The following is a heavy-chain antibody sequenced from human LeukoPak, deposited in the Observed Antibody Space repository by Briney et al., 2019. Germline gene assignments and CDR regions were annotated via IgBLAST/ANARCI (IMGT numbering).Heavy chain of an antibody. V-gene: IGHV3-23*01. D-gene: IGHD7-27*01. CDR2: IGTSGGDI. J-gene: IGHJ4*02. CDR3: ARDPNWGSGY. Sequence: PGGSLRLSWAASGFIFSSYVMIWVRQAPGKGLEWVSIIGTSGGDIHYADSVKGRFSISRDNSKNTLSLQMNSLRVDDTAVYYCARDPNWGSGYWGQGTLVTVSS. CDR1: GFIFSSYV.